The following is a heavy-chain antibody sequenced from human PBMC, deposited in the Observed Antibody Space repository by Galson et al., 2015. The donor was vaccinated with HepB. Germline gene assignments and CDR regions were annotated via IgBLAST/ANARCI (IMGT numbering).Heavy chain of an antibody. D-gene: IGHD3-16*01. V-gene: IGHV1-46*01. CDR2: INPSGGNT. Sequence: CKASRYTFTSYYIHWVRQAPGQGLEWMGIINPSGGNTNYIQKFQGRVTMTRDTSTSTVYMELSSLKSEDTAVYYCARGLKVSFYWGQGTLVTVSS. CDR3: ARGLKVSFY. J-gene: IGHJ4*02. CDR1: RYTFTSYY.